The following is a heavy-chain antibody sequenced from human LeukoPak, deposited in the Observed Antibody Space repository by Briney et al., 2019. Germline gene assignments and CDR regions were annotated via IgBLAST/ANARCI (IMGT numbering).Heavy chain of an antibody. D-gene: IGHD2-15*01. CDR3: AKDNSPKVYCSGGSCYSDY. J-gene: IGHJ4*02. CDR2: ISGSGGSI. CDR1: GFTFSNYA. Sequence: PGGSLRLSCAASGFTFSNYAMSWVRQAPGKGLEWVSGISGSGGSIYYADSVKGRFTISRDNSKNTLYLQMNSLRTEDTAVYYCAKDNSPKVYCSGGSCYSDYWGQGTLVTVSS. V-gene: IGHV3-23*01.